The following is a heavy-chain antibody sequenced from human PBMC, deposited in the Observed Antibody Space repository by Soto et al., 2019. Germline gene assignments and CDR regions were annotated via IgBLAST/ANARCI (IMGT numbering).Heavy chain of an antibody. Sequence: GGSLRLSCAASGFTFSSYGMHWVRQAPGKGLEWVAVIWYDGSNKYYADSVKGRFTISRDNSKNTLYLQMNSLRAEDTAVYYCARWRSSTYYYYGMDVWGQGTTVTVSS. CDR2: IWYDGSNK. J-gene: IGHJ6*02. V-gene: IGHV3-33*01. CDR1: GFTFSSYG. D-gene: IGHD1-26*01. CDR3: ARWRSSTYYYYGMDV.